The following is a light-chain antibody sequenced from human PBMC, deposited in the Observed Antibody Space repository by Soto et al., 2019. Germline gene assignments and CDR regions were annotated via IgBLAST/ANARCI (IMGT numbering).Light chain of an antibody. J-gene: IGKJ1*01. V-gene: IGKV1-5*01. Sequence: EIQMTQSPFTLSASVGDRVTITCRASQSISTWLAWYQQKPGKAPQLLIFGASTLESRVRSRFSGSGYGTEFTLTISGLQPDDFATYYCQQYKTFSTFGQGTKVDIK. CDR3: QQYKTFST. CDR2: GAS. CDR1: QSISTW.